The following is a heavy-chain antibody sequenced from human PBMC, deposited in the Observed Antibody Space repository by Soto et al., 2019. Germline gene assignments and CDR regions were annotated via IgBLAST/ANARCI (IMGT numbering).Heavy chain of an antibody. CDR2: IKQDGSEK. V-gene: IGHV3-7*01. J-gene: IGHJ5*02. CDR3: ARTRYCSGGSCYRSPSWFDP. Sequence: EVQLVESGGGLVQPGGSLRLSCAASGFTFSSYWMSWVRQAPGKGLEWVANIKQDGSEKYYVDSVKGRFTISRDNAKNPLYLQMNSLRAEDTAVYYCARTRYCSGGSCYRSPSWFDPWGQGTLVTVSS. CDR1: GFTFSSYW. D-gene: IGHD2-15*01.